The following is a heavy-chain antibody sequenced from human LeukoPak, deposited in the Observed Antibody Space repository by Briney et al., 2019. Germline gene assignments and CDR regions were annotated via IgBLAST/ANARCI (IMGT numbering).Heavy chain of an antibody. CDR2: IIPIFGTA. D-gene: IGHD4-17*01. CDR1: GGTFSSYA. CDR3: ARARMTTGYYYYYMDV. Sequence: SVKVSCKASGGTFSSYAISWVRQAPGQGLEWMEGIIPIFGTANYAQKFQGRVTITTDESTSTAYMELSSLRSEDTAVYYCARARMTTGYYYYYMDVWGKGTTVTVSS. J-gene: IGHJ6*03. V-gene: IGHV1-69*05.